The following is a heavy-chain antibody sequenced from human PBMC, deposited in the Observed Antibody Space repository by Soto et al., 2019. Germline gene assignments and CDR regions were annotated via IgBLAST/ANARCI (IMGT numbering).Heavy chain of an antibody. J-gene: IGHJ4*02. Sequence: GASVKVSCKASGYTFTSYAMHWVRQAPGQRLEWMGWINAANGNTKYSQKFQGRVTITRDTSASTAYMELSSLRSEDTAVYYCARVTPVGDSSGWPEPPPQGSFDYWGQGTLVTVLL. CDR3: ARVTPVGDSSGWPEPPPQGSFDY. D-gene: IGHD6-19*01. CDR2: INAANGNT. CDR1: GYTFTSYA. V-gene: IGHV1-3*01.